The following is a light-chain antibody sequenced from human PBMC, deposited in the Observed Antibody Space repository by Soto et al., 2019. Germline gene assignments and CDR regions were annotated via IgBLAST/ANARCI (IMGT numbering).Light chain of an antibody. CDR3: LQDYNYPLT. CDR2: KAS. J-gene: IGKJ4*01. CDR1: QTISSW. Sequence: DIQMTQSPSTLSGSVGDRVTITFRASQTISSWLAWYQQKPGKAPKLLIYKASTLKSGVPSRFSGSGSGTDFTLTISSLQPEDFATYYCLQDYNYPLTFGGGTKVDIK. V-gene: IGKV1-5*03.